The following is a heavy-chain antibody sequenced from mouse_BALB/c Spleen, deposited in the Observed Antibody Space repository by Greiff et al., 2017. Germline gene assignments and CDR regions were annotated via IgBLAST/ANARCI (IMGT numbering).Heavy chain of an antibody. D-gene: IGHD2-4*01. Sequence: EVKLQESGPSLVKPSQTLSLTCSVTGDSITSGYWNWIRKFPGNKLEYMGYISYSGSTYYNPSLKSRISITRDTSKNQYYLQLNSVTTEDTATYYCARYDYDSYAMDYWGQGTSVTVSS. CDR3: ARYDYDSYAMDY. CDR2: ISYSGST. V-gene: IGHV3-8*02. J-gene: IGHJ4*01. CDR1: GDSITSGY.